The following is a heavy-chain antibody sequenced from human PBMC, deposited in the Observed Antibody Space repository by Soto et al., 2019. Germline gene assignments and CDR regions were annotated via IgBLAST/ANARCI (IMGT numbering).Heavy chain of an antibody. CDR1: GFNFDNYG. CDR2: ITYDGSNK. Sequence: GSLRLSCQASGFNFDNYGMHWVRQAPGKGLEWVAVITYDGSNKYYADSVKGRFTISRDNSKNTLSLHLNTLKPEDTAVYHCARDPGGSGYYYWGQGTLVTVSS. D-gene: IGHD3-22*01. V-gene: IGHV3-30*03. J-gene: IGHJ4*02. CDR3: ARDPGGSGYYY.